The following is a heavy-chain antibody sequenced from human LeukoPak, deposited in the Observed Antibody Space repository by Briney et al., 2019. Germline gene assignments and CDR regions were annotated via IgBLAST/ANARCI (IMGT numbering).Heavy chain of an antibody. J-gene: IGHJ4*02. CDR2: VTGTGNT. CDR1: GFTFSNYV. CDR3: ARRLGDY. Sequence: GGSLRLSCAASGFTFSNYVMNWVRQAPGKGLEWVSAVTGTGNTYYADSVKGRFTISGDNSKNMVYLQMNSLSADDTAVYHCARRLGDYWGQGTLVTVSS. V-gene: IGHV3-23*01.